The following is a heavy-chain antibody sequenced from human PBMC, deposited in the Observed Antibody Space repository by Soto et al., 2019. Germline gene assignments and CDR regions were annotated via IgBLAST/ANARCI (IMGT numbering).Heavy chain of an antibody. Sequence: EVQLLESGGGLVQPGGSLRLSCAASGFTFSSYGMTWVRQAPGKGLEWVSFSSATGAGTYYADSVKGRFTISRDNSNATLYLQMTSRRADDTAVYYCATDRRAGGNYRLYPDFWGQGALVIVSS. V-gene: IGHV3-23*01. D-gene: IGHD3-16*02. CDR3: ATDRRAGGNYRLYPDF. CDR1: GFTFSSYG. J-gene: IGHJ4*02. CDR2: SSATGAGT.